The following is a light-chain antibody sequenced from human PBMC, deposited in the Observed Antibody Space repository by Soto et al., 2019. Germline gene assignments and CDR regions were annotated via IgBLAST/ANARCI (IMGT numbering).Light chain of an antibody. CDR2: GAS. V-gene: IGKV3-15*01. CDR3: QKYNNWPYT. CDR1: QSVSSN. J-gene: IGKJ2*01. Sequence: EIVMTQSPATLSVSPGERATLSCRASQSVSSNLAWYQQKPGQAPRLLIYGASTRATGIPARFSGRGSGTEFTLTISSLQSEDFAVYYCQKYNNWPYTFGQGTKLEIK.